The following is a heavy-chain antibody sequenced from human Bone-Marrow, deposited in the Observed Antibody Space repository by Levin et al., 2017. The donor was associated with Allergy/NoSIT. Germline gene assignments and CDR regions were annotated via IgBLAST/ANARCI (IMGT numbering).Heavy chain of an antibody. CDR1: DGSIGSYY. J-gene: IGHJ3*02. D-gene: IGHD3-16*02. V-gene: IGHV4-4*09. CDR3: ARSYDYVWGIYRHAFDI. CDR2: IHSSGRS. Sequence: SETLSLTCTVSDGSIGSYYWSWIRQPPGKGLEWIGYIHSSGRSNYNPSLKNRIAISLDTSKDQFSLDLSSVTAADTAVYYCARSYDYVWGIYRHAFDIWGQGTMVTVSS.